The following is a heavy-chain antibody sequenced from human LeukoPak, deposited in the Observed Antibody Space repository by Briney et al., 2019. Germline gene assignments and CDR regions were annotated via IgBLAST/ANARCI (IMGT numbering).Heavy chain of an antibody. CDR1: GLTFVKAW. CDR3: TTDWSGEIAFDF. Sequence: GGSLRLSCAVSGLTFVKAWMSWVRQAPGKGREGVGRIKSKTDGETTDYAAPVKGRFTISRDDSKNTMYLQINSLKTEDTAVYYCTTDWSGEIAFDFWGQGTLVTVSS. CDR2: IKSKTDGETT. J-gene: IGHJ3*01. V-gene: IGHV3-15*01. D-gene: IGHD7-27*01.